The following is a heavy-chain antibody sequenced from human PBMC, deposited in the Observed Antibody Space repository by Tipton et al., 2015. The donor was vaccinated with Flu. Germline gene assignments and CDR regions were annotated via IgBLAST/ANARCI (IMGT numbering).Heavy chain of an antibody. CDR3: VRQIGGGDCY. Sequence: GSLRLSCVASGFTFSTYWMTWVRQAPGKGLEWVANIKQDGSVKYYVDSVKGRFTISRDNAKNSLYLQMNSLRAEDTAVYYCVRQIGGGDCYWGQGTLVTVSS. V-gene: IGHV3-7*03. D-gene: IGHD2-21*01. CDR1: GFTFSTYW. J-gene: IGHJ4*02. CDR2: IKQDGSVK.